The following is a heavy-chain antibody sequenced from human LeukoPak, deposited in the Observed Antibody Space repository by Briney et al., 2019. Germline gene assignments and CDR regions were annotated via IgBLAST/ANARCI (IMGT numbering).Heavy chain of an antibody. CDR2: IYGSGST. CDR1: GGSISSYY. V-gene: IGHV4-59*07. J-gene: IGHJ5*02. Sequence: SDTLSLTCTVSGGSISSYYWSWIRQPPGKGLEWIGHIYGSGSTNYNPSLKSRVTLSVDTSKNQFSLKLSSVTAADTAVYYCARGRDCSSTSCDLNWFDPWGQGTLVTVSS. CDR3: ARGRDCSSTSCDLNWFDP. D-gene: IGHD2-2*01.